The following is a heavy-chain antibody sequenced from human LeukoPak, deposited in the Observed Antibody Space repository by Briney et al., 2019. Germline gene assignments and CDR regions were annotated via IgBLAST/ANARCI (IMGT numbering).Heavy chain of an antibody. D-gene: IGHD5-12*01. CDR1: GDSIDRTNW. J-gene: IGHJ3*01. Sequence: SETLSLTCTVSGDSIDRTNWWTWVRQPPGKGLEWSGEINHGGGADYDPSLKSRVTISIDKSKNQFSLRLTSVTAADTAVYYCACGYADRKEDAFHFWGQGTMVTVSP. CDR2: INHGGGA. V-gene: IGHV4-4*02. CDR3: ACGYADRKEDAFHF.